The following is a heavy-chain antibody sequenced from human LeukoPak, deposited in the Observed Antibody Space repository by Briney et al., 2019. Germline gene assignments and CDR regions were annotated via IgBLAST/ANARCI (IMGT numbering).Heavy chain of an antibody. CDR2: IYYSGST. V-gene: IGHV4-30-4*08. J-gene: IGHJ4*02. CDR3: ARERYYYDSSGYYY. Sequence: SETLSLTCTVSGGSISSGDYYWSWIRQPPGKGLEWIGYIYYSGSTYYNPSLKSRVTISVDTSKNQFSLKLSSVTAADTAVYYCARERYYYDSSGYYYWGQGTLVTVSS. D-gene: IGHD3-22*01. CDR1: GGSISSGDYY.